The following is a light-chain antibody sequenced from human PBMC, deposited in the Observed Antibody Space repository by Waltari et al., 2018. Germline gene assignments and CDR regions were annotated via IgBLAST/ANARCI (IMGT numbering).Light chain of an antibody. Sequence: DIVMTQSPDSLAVSPGERATINCTSSPSVLYSSNNKNYLAWYQQKPGQPPKLLIYWASTRESGVPDRFSGSGSGTDFTLTISSLQAEDVAVYYCQQYYSTPPYTFGQGTKLEIK. J-gene: IGKJ2*01. CDR3: QQYYSTPPYT. CDR1: PSVLYSSNNKNY. V-gene: IGKV4-1*01. CDR2: WAS.